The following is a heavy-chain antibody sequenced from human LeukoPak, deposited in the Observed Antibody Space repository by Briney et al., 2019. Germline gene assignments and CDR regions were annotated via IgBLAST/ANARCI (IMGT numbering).Heavy chain of an antibody. Sequence: SETLSLTCAVYGGSFSGYYWSWIRQPPGKGLEWIGEINHSGSTNYNPSLKSRVTISVDTSKNQFSLKLSSVTAADTAVYYCARVRRELRKVHYCYYYMDVWGKGTTVTVSS. CDR1: GGSFSGYY. V-gene: IGHV4-34*01. D-gene: IGHD1-7*01. CDR2: INHSGST. CDR3: ARVRRELRKVHYCYYYMDV. J-gene: IGHJ6*03.